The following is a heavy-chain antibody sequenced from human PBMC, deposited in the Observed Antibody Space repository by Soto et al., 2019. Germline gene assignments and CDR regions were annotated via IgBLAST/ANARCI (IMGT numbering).Heavy chain of an antibody. CDR3: ARWGFTGYNNHY. CDR2: IYWDDGK. D-gene: IGHD5-12*01. CDR1: GFSLSTTGVG. Sequence: GSGPTLVNPTQTLTLTCTFSGFSLSTTGVGVGWIRQPPGKALEWLAVIYWDDGKRYSPSLKSRLTITKDTSKNQVVLTMTNMDPVDTATYYCARWGFTGYNNHYWGQGILVTVSS. J-gene: IGHJ4*02. V-gene: IGHV2-5*02.